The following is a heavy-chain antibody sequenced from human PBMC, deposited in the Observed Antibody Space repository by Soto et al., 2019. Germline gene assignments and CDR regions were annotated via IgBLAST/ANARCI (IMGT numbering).Heavy chain of an antibody. CDR2: ISSNGGST. CDR3: ARDGANFGVGPTELGYYYYMDV. Sequence: GGSLRLSCAASGFTFSSYAMHWVRQAPGKGLEYVSAISSNGGSTYYANSVKGRLTISRDNSKNTLYLQMGSLRAEDMAVYYCARDGANFGVGPTELGYYYYMDVWGKGTTVTVSS. D-gene: IGHD3-3*01. J-gene: IGHJ6*03. V-gene: IGHV3-64*01. CDR1: GFTFSSYA.